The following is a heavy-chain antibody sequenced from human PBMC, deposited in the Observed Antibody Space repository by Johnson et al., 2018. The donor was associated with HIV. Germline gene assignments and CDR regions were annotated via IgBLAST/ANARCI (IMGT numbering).Heavy chain of an antibody. V-gene: IGHV3-66*02. CDR3: AREAYDSIPPDAFDI. CDR1: GFTFRRFW. D-gene: IGHD3-22*01. J-gene: IGHJ3*02. Sequence: VQLVESGGGVVQPGRSLRLSCAASGFTFRRFWMSWVRQAPGKGLVWVSVIYSGGSTYYADSVKGRFTISRDNSKNTLYLQMNSLRAEDTAVYYCAREAYDSIPPDAFDIWGQGTMVTVSS. CDR2: IYSGGST.